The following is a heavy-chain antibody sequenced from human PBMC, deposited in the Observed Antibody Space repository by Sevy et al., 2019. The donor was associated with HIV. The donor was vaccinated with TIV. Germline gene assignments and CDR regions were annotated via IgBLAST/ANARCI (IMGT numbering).Heavy chain of an antibody. J-gene: IGHJ4*02. CDR3: ARTQENRNWRPAYFDY. V-gene: IGHV3-21*01. D-gene: IGHD1-1*01. CDR2: ISSSSSYI. CDR1: GFTFSRYS. Sequence: GGSLRLSCAASGFTFSRYSMNWVRQAPGKGLEWVSSISSSSSYIYYADSVKGRFTISRDNAKNSLYLQMISLRAEDTAVYYCARTQENRNWRPAYFDYWGQGTLVTVSS.